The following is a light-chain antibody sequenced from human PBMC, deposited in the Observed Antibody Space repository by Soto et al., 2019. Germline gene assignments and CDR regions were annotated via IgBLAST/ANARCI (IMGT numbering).Light chain of an antibody. CDR2: DAS. CDR1: QSITSSIY. V-gene: IGKV3-11*01. J-gene: IGKJ4*01. Sequence: EIVLTQSPGTLSLSPGERATLSCRASQSITSSIYLAWYQQKPGQAPRLLIYDASNRATGIPARFSGSGSGTDFTLTISSLEPEDFAVYYCQQRSNWPPPTFGGGTKVDI. CDR3: QQRSNWPPPT.